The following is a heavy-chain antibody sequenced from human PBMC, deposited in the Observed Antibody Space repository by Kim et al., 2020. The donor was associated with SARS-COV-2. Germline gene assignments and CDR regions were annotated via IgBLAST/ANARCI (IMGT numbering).Heavy chain of an antibody. CDR2: FNTKHGET. V-gene: IGHV1-24*01. CDR3: ASWGLGELESLLDY. Sequence: ASVKVSCKVSGYSLTELSMNWVRQAPGQGLEWMGGFNTKHGETTYAQRFQGRVIMTVDTSTDTAYMELSSLRSEDTAVYYCASWGLGELESLLDYWGQGTLVTVSS. CDR1: GYSLTELS. D-gene: IGHD3-10*01. J-gene: IGHJ4*02.